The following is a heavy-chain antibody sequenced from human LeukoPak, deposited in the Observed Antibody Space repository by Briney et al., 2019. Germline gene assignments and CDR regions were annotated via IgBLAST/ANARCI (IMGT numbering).Heavy chain of an antibody. CDR2: LYTGGST. D-gene: IGHD5/OR15-5a*01. J-gene: IGHJ6*02. V-gene: IGHV3-66*04. Sequence: GGSLRLSCAVSGLTVSSKDMNWVRQAPGKGLEWVSLLYTGGSTYYADSVKGRFNISRDNSKNTPYLQMNSLRAEDTAVYYCARHRSVNGMDVWGQGTTVTVSS. CDR1: GLTVSSKD. CDR3: ARHRSVNGMDV.